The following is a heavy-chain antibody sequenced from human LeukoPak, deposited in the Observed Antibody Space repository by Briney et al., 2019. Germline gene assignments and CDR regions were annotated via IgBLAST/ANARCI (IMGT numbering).Heavy chain of an antibody. CDR3: ARMDYSDQFFQH. D-gene: IGHD4-17*01. V-gene: IGHV3-64*01. J-gene: IGHJ1*01. CDR2: ISKNGDST. Sequence: GGSLRLSCAASGFTFSSYAMHWIRQAPGKGLEYVSAISKNGDSTFHAISVKGRFTISRDNSKNTLYLQMGSLRPEDMAVNYCARMDYSDQFFQHWGQGSLVTVSS. CDR1: GFTFSSYA.